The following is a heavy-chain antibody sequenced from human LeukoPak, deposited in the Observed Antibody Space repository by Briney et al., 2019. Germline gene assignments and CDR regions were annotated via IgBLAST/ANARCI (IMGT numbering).Heavy chain of an antibody. J-gene: IGHJ4*02. D-gene: IGHD3-22*01. V-gene: IGHV3-30*03. CDR1: GFTFSSYG. Sequence: GGSLRLSCAASGFTFSSYGMHWVRQAPGKGLEWVAVISYDGSNKYYADSVKGRFTISRDNSKNTLYLQMNSLRAEDTAVYYCARDREHGMLTMIVVVIQYWGQGTLVTVSS. CDR2: ISYDGSNK. CDR3: ARDREHGMLTMIVVVIQY.